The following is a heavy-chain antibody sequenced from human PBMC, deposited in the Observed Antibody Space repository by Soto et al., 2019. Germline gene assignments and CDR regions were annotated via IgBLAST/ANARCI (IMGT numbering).Heavy chain of an antibody. Sequence: ASVKVSCKASGYTFTIYGISWVLQAPGQGLEWMGWISAYNGNTNYAQKLQGRVTMTTDTSTSTAYMELRSLRSDDTAVYYCARGLTIFGVVPYYMDVWGKGTTVTVSS. CDR3: ARGLTIFGVVPYYMDV. CDR2: ISAYNGNT. CDR1: GYTFTIYG. D-gene: IGHD3-3*01. J-gene: IGHJ6*03. V-gene: IGHV1-18*01.